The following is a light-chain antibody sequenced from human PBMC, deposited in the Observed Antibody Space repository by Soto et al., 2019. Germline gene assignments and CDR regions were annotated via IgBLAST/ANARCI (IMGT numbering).Light chain of an antibody. CDR3: QQYVSSPPT. Sequence: EIVLPQSPGTLSLSPGERATLSCRASQTVRSSNLAWYQQKPGQAPRLLIYGASSRAPGIPDRFSASASGADFSLTISGLEPADFAVYYCQQYVSSPPTFGGGTTVEI. CDR1: QTVRSSN. V-gene: IGKV3-20*01. CDR2: GAS. J-gene: IGKJ4*01.